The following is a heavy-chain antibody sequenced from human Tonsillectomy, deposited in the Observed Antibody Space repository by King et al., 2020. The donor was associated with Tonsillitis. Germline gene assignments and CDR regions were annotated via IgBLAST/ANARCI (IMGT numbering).Heavy chain of an antibody. V-gene: IGHV3-33*05. CDR1: GFTFSNFG. D-gene: IGHD4-23*01. J-gene: IGHJ6*02. CDR3: ERPEVTPPNYYYYGMDV. Sequence: VQLVESGGGVVQPGRSLRLSCAASGFTFSNFGMHWVRQAPGKGLEWVAVISYDGSNKYYADSVKGRFNISRDNSKNTLYLQMNSLRAEDTAVYYCERPEVTPPNYYYYGMDVWGQGTTVTVSS. CDR2: ISYDGSNK.